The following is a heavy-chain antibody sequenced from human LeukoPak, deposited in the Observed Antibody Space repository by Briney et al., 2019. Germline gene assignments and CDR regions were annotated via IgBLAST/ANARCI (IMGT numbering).Heavy chain of an antibody. V-gene: IGHV3-23*01. CDR3: AKDRSAATGYFDY. Sequence: AGGSLRLSCAASGFTFSSYAMSWVRQAPGKGLEWVSAISGSGGSTYYADSVKGRFTISRDNSKNTLYLQMNSLRVEDTAVYYCAKDRSAATGYFDYWGQGTLVTVSS. CDR2: ISGSGGST. J-gene: IGHJ4*02. D-gene: IGHD2-15*01. CDR1: GFTFSSYA.